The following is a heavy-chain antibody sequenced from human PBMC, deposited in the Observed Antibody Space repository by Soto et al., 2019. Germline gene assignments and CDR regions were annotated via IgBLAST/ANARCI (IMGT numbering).Heavy chain of an antibody. CDR2: IYYSGST. CDR1: GGSISSSSYY. J-gene: IGHJ5*02. CDR3: ARPALRGYSWHWFDP. Sequence: QLQLQESGPGLVKPSETLSLTCTVSGGSISSSSYYWGWIRQPPGKGLEWIGSIYYSGSTYYNPSLKSRVTISVDTSKNQFSLKLSSVTAADTAVYYCARPALRGYSWHWFDPWGQGTLVTVSS. V-gene: IGHV4-39*01. D-gene: IGHD5-18*01.